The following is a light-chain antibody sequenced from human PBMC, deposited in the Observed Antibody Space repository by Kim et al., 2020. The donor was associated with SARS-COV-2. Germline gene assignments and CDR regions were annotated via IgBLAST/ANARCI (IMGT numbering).Light chain of an antibody. J-gene: IGLJ3*02. V-gene: IGLV3-21*04. Sequence: AQGKTDTITVRGNNVGSKSVHGCQQKPGQAPVLVIYYDSDRTSGIPERFSGSNSGNTATLTISRVEAGDEADYYCQVWDSSSDHRVFGGGTQLTVL. CDR3: QVWDSSSDHRV. CDR2: YDS. CDR1: NVGSKS.